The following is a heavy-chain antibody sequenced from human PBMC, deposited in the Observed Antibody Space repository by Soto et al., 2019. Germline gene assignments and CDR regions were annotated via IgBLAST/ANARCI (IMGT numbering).Heavy chain of an antibody. CDR1: GGTFSSQA. J-gene: IGHJ6*02. CDR3: GRERVSYDSGTDV. D-gene: IGHD3-10*01. V-gene: IGHV1-69*06. Sequence: QVQLVQSGTEVKKPGSSVKVSCKASGGTFSSQAISWVRQAPGQGLEWMGGIVPVFGTTHYSKKFQGRVTITADKSTNTAYMELSSLRSEDAAVYYCGRERVSYDSGTDVWGQGTTVTVS. CDR2: IVPVFGTT.